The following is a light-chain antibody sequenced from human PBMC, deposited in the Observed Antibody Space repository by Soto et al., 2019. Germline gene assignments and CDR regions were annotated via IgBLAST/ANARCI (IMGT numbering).Light chain of an antibody. CDR1: SSNIGTYS. CDR3: VAWDDSLNGCV. J-gene: IGLJ1*01. CDR2: SDN. V-gene: IGLV1-44*01. Sequence: QAVVTQPPSASGTPGQRVTISCSGSSSNIGTYSVSWYQQFPGTAPRLLIYSDNQRPSGVPDRFSASKSGASASLAISGLQSEDEADFYCVAWDDSLNGCVFGTGTKLTVL.